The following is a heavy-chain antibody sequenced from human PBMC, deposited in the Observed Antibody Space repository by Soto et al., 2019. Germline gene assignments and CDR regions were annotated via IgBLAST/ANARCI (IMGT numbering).Heavy chain of an antibody. CDR3: ARAQWVEYCSSTSCYRAYYFDY. CDR1: GFTFSSYD. CDR2: IGTAGDP. D-gene: IGHD2-2*02. V-gene: IGHV3-13*05. Sequence: PGGSLRLSCAASGFTFSSYDMHWVRQATGKGLEWVSAIGTAGDPYYPGSVKGRLTISRENAKNSLYLQMNSLRAGDTAVYYCARAQWVEYCSSTSCYRAYYFDYWGQGTLVTVSS. J-gene: IGHJ4*02.